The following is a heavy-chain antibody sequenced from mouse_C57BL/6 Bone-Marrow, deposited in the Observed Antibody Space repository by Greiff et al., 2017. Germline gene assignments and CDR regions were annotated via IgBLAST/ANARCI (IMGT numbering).Heavy chain of an antibody. CDR3: ARGDGYWYFDV. V-gene: IGHV5-6*01. Sequence: DVQLQESGGDLVKPGGSLKLSCAASGFTFSSYGMSWVRQTPDKRLEWVATISSGGSYTYYPDSVKGRFTISRDNAKNTLYLQMSSLKSEDTAMYYCARGDGYWYFDVWGTGTTVTVSS. J-gene: IGHJ1*03. CDR1: GFTFSSYG. CDR2: ISSGGSYT. D-gene: IGHD1-1*01.